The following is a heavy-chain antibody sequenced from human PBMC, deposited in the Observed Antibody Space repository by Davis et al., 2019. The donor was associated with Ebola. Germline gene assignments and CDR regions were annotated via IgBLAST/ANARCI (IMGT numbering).Heavy chain of an antibody. CDR1: GFTVSSNY. CDR2: IKQDGSEK. CDR3: ARAFTVTPFDY. D-gene: IGHD4-17*01. J-gene: IGHJ4*02. Sequence: GESLKISCAASGFTVSSNYMSWVRQAPGKGLEWVANIKQDGSEKYYVDSVKGRFTISRDNAKNSLYLQMNSLRAEDTAVYYCARAFTVTPFDYWGQGTLVTVSS. V-gene: IGHV3-7*01.